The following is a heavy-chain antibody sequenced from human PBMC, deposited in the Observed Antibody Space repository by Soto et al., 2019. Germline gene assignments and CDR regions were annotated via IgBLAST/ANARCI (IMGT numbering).Heavy chain of an antibody. CDR1: GFTFSSYG. D-gene: IGHD3-3*01. J-gene: IGHJ6*02. CDR3: AKDLGPSYYDFWSGYYPRGYYYYGMDV. V-gene: IGHV3-30*18. Sequence: VQLVESGGGLVKPGGSLRLSCAASGFTFSSYGMHWVRQAPGKGLEWVAVISYDGSNKYYADSVKGRFTISRDNSKNTLYLQMNSLRAEDTAVYYCAKDLGPSYYDFWSGYYPRGYYYYGMDVWGQGTTVTVSS. CDR2: ISYDGSNK.